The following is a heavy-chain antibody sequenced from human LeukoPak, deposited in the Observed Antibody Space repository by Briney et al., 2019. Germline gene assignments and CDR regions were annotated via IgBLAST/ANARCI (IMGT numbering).Heavy chain of an antibody. CDR3: ARGGGWDLPVGPVFDI. J-gene: IGHJ3*02. Sequence: SETLSLSCTVSGGSVNSGSYYWSWIRQPPGKGLEWIGYVYYSGSTNYNSSLKSRVTISIDTSKNQFSLKLTSVTAADTAVYYCARGGGWDLPVGPVFDIWGQGTMVTVSS. D-gene: IGHD1-26*01. V-gene: IGHV4-61*01. CDR2: VYYSGST. CDR1: GGSVNSGSYY.